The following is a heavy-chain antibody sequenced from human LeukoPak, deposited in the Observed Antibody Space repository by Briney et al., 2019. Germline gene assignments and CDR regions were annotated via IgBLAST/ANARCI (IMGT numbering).Heavy chain of an antibody. J-gene: IGHJ4*02. CDR2: ISGSGGEI. CDR3: ATYRQVLLPFES. V-gene: IGHV3-23*01. D-gene: IGHD2-8*02. Sequence: PGGSLRLSCAASGFTFSSYGMSWVRQAPGKGLEWVSAISGSGGEIHYADSVRGRFTISRDNSKSTLSLQMNSLRVEDTAIYYCATYRQVLLPFESWGQGTLVTVSS. CDR1: GFTFSSYG.